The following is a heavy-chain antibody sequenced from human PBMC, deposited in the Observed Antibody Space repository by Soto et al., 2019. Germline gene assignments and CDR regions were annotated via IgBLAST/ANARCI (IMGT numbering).Heavy chain of an antibody. CDR1: GFTFSSYA. Sequence: GGSLRLSCAASGFTFSSYAMHWVRQAPGKGLEYVSAISSNGGSTYYANSVKGRFTISRDNSKNTLYLQMGSLRAEDMAVYYCARAEKCSGGSCLGNWFDPWGQGTLVTVSS. V-gene: IGHV3-64*01. CDR2: ISSNGGST. CDR3: ARAEKCSGGSCLGNWFDP. D-gene: IGHD2-15*01. J-gene: IGHJ5*02.